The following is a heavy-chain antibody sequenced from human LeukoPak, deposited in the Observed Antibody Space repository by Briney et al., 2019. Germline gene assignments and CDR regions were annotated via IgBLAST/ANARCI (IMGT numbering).Heavy chain of an antibody. D-gene: IGHD3-10*01. CDR3: ARDRGSGSIFDY. J-gene: IGHJ4*02. CDR1: GGSISSYY. Sequence: SETLSLTCTVSGGSISSYYWSWIRQPPGKGLEWIGYIYYSGSTNYNPSLKSRVTIPVDTSKNQFSLKLSSVTAADTAVYYCARDRGSGSIFDYWGQGTLVTVSS. V-gene: IGHV4-59*01. CDR2: IYYSGST.